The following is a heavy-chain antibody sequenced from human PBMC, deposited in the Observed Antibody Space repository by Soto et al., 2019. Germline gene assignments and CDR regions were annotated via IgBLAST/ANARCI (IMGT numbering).Heavy chain of an antibody. CDR3: ARGDIVVVPAAPPTGGEYFDC. J-gene: IGHJ4*02. D-gene: IGHD2-2*01. CDR2: IYHSGST. CDR1: GGSISSGGYY. Sequence: QVQLQESGPGLVKPSQTLSLTCTVSGGSISSGGYYWSWIRHHPGKGLEWIGYIYHSGSTYYNPSRTSGVTSSVVTSRSRFSMKLRSVTAGDTAVYYCARGDIVVVPAAPPTGGEYFDCWGQGTLVTVSS. V-gene: IGHV4-31*03.